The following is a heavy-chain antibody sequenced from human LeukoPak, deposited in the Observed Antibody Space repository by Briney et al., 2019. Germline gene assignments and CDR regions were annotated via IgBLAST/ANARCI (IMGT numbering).Heavy chain of an antibody. D-gene: IGHD3-22*01. CDR3: AKDLGYYYDSSGYYHWDY. V-gene: IGHV3-21*04. J-gene: IGHJ4*02. Sequence: GGSLRLSCAASGFTFSSYSMNWVCQAPGKGLEWVSSISSSSYIYYADSVKGRFTISRDNAKNSLYLQMNSLRAEDTAVYYCAKDLGYYYDSSGYYHWDYWGQGTLVTVSS. CDR1: GFTFSSYS. CDR2: ISSSSYI.